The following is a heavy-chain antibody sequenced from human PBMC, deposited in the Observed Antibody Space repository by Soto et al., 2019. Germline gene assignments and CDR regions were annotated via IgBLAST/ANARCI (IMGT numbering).Heavy chain of an antibody. Sequence: SETLSLTCTVSGGSISSSSYYWGWIRQPPGKGLEWIGSIYYSGSTYYNPSLKSRVTISVDTSKNQFSLKLSSVTAADTAVYYCATYNSGDDWYFDLWGRGTLVTVSS. CDR1: GGSISSSSYY. J-gene: IGHJ2*01. D-gene: IGHD1-20*01. V-gene: IGHV4-39*07. CDR2: IYYSGST. CDR3: ATYNSGDDWYFDL.